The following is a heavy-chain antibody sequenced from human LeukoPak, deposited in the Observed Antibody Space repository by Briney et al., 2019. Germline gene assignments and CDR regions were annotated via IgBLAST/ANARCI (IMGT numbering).Heavy chain of an antibody. CDR3: AKDIRIAVAGEFDY. J-gene: IGHJ4*02. CDR1: GFTFSGYA. D-gene: IGHD6-19*01. V-gene: IGHV3-23*01. Sequence: GSLRLSCAASGFTFSGYAMSWVRQAPGKGLEWVSAISGSGASTYYADSVKGRFTISRDNSKNTLYLQMNSLRAEDTAVYYCAKDIRIAVAGEFDYWGQGTLVTVSS. CDR2: ISGSGAST.